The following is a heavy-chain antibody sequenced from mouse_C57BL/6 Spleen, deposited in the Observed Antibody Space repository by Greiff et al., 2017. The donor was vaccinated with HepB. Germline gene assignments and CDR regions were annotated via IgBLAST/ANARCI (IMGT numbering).Heavy chain of an antibody. CDR2: IYPRSGNT. J-gene: IGHJ4*01. CDR1: GYTFTSYG. CDR3: AREGYYGSSYDAMDY. D-gene: IGHD1-1*01. V-gene: IGHV1-81*01. Sequence: VKLMESGAELARPGASVKLSCKASGYTFTSYGISWVKQRTGQGLEWIGEIYPRSGNTYYNEKFKGKATLTADKSSSTAYMELRSLTSEDSAVYFCAREGYYGSSYDAMDYWGQGTSVTVSS.